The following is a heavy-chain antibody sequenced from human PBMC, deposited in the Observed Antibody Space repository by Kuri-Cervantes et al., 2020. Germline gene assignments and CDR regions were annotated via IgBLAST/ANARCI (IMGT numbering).Heavy chain of an antibody. V-gene: IGHV3-7*01. Sequence: GGSLRLSCAASGFTFSGYWMTWVRQAPGKGLEWVANIKQDGSEKYYVDSAKGRFTISRDNAKNSLYLQMNSLRAEDTAVYYCARAVAVAGMGPQFDYWGQGTLVTVSS. D-gene: IGHD6-19*01. CDR2: IKQDGSEK. CDR3: ARAVAVAGMGPQFDY. J-gene: IGHJ4*02. CDR1: GFTFSGYW.